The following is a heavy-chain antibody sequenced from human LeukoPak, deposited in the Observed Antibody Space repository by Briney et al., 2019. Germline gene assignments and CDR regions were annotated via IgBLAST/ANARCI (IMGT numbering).Heavy chain of an antibody. CDR1: GYTFTSYG. V-gene: IGHV1-18*01. J-gene: IGHJ3*02. CDR2: ISAYNGNT. D-gene: IGHD3-22*01. CDR3: ARDTHYYDSSGYYAASGDAFDI. Sequence: ASVKVSCKASGYTFTSYGIIWVRRAPGQRLEWMGWISAYNGNTNYAQKLQGRVTMTTDTSTSTAYMELRSLRSDNTAAYYCARDTHYYDSSGYYAASGDAFDIWGQGTMVTVSS.